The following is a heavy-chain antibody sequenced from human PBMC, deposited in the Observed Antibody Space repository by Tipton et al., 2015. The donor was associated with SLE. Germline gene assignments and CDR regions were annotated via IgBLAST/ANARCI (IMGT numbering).Heavy chain of an antibody. J-gene: IGHJ4*02. V-gene: IGHV4-59*12. Sequence: TLSLTCTVSGGSISSDYWTWIRQPPGKGLEWIGSIFYSGSTTYNPSLKSRVTMSVDTPKNQFSLNLNSVTAADTAVYFCARGPPGSLDHWGQGTLVTVSS. CDR3: ARGPPGSLDH. CDR2: IFYSGST. CDR1: GGSISSDY.